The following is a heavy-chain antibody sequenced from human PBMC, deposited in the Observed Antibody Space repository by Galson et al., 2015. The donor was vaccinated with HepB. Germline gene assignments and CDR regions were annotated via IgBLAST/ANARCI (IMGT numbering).Heavy chain of an antibody. Sequence: SLRLSCAASGFTLSTFNMTWVRQAPGKGLEWVSSISQSSSNICYADSVNGRFTIPRDKAKNSLYLQMNSLRAGDTAVYYCARVQFHDYGDYEGLFAFDIWGQGTMVTVSS. CDR3: ARVQFHDYGDYEGLFAFDI. V-gene: IGHV3-21*01. D-gene: IGHD4-17*01. CDR2: ISQSSSNI. J-gene: IGHJ3*02. CDR1: GFTLSTFN.